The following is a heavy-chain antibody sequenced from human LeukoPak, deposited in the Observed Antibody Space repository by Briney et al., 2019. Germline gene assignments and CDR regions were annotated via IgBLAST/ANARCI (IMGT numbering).Heavy chain of an antibody. Sequence: SETLSLTCTVSGYSISSGYYWGWIRQPPGKGLEWIGSIYHSGSSYYNPSLTSRVTISVDTSKNQFSLKLNSVTAADTAVYYCARDLVVGGLPPTKFDYWGRGTLVTVSS. CDR2: IYHSGSS. J-gene: IGHJ4*02. CDR3: ARDLVVGGLPPTKFDY. D-gene: IGHD2-15*01. V-gene: IGHV4-38-2*02. CDR1: GYSISSGYY.